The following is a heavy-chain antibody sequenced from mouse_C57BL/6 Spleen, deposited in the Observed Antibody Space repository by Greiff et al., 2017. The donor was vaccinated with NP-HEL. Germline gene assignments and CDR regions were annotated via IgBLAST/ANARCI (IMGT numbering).Heavy chain of an antibody. D-gene: IGHD1-1*01. Sequence: VQLQQSGPELVKPGASVKIPCKASGYTFTDYNMDWVKQSHGKSLEWIGDINPNNGGTIYNQKFKGKATLTVDKSSSTAYMELRILTSEDTAVYYCARRVTTVVAIGYYFDYWGQGTTLTVSS. CDR3: ARRVTTVVAIGYYFDY. J-gene: IGHJ2*01. CDR2: INPNNGGT. CDR1: GYTFTDYN. V-gene: IGHV1-18*01.